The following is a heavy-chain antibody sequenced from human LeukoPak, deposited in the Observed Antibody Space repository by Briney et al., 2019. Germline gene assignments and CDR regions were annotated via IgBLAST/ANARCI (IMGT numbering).Heavy chain of an antibody. V-gene: IGHV1-69*13. Sequence: ASVKVSCKASGGTFSSYAVSWVRQAPGQGLEWMGGIIPIFGTANYAQKFQGRVTITADESTSTAYMELSSLRSEDTAVYYCARDEVHYVWGSYRASFDYWGQGTLVTVSS. CDR3: ARDEVHYVWGSYRASFDY. D-gene: IGHD3-16*02. CDR2: IIPIFGTA. CDR1: GGTFSSYA. J-gene: IGHJ4*02.